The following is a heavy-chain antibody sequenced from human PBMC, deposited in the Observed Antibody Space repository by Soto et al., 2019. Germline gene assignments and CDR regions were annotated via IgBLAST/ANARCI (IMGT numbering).Heavy chain of an antibody. CDR1: GFSFSDYH. D-gene: IGHD3-10*01. CDR3: ARERGGAFDI. CDR2: IWYDGSEK. Sequence: QVQLVESGGGVVQPGRSLRLSCAASGFSFSDYHMHWVRQAPGKGLEWVTIIWYDGSEKYYGDSAKGRFTVSRDNSENTLYLQMNSLRAEDTALYYCARERGGAFDIWGQGTMFTVSS. V-gene: IGHV3-33*01. J-gene: IGHJ3*02.